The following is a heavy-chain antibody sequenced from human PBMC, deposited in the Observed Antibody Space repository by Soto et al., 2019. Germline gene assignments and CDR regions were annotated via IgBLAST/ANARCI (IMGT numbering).Heavy chain of an antibody. V-gene: IGHV2-5*02. CDR2: IYWDEDK. CDR3: AHKGGRGAGMDV. D-gene: IGHD2-15*01. Sequence: QITLKESGPTLVKPTQTLTLTCTFSGFSLSTSGVGVGWIRQPPGKALEWLALIYWDEDKRYSASLKSRPTIXKXXSTNEVVLTMTNMDPVDTGTYYWAHKGGRGAGMDVWGQGTTVTVSS. J-gene: IGHJ6*02. CDR1: GFSLSTSGVG.